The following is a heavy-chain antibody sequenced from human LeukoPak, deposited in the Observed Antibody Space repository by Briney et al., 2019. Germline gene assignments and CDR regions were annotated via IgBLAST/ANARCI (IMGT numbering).Heavy chain of an antibody. CDR2: IGSSPTTI. Sequence: PGGSLRLSCAASGFPFSFYTMNWVRQAPGKGLEWISYIGSSPTTISYADSVKGRFTISRDNGKNSLYLQMNSLRAEDTAVYYCARDMVARFADSDAFDLWGQGTVVTVSS. J-gene: IGHJ3*01. CDR3: ARDMVARFADSDAFDL. V-gene: IGHV3-48*01. CDR1: GFPFSFYT. D-gene: IGHD3-10*01.